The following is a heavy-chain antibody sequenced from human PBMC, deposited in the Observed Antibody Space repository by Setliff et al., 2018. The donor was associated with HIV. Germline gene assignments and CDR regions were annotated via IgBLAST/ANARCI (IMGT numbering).Heavy chain of an antibody. Sequence: ASVKVSCKPSGYSFTNHYMHWVRQAPGQGLEWMGVINPTGGSTRNTQKLQGRVTMTTDTSTSTAYMELRSLRSDDTAVYYCARIRSWYDSSGYSDYWGQGTLVTVSS. J-gene: IGHJ4*02. CDR1: GYSFTNHY. CDR2: INPTGGST. CDR3: ARIRSWYDSSGYSDY. V-gene: IGHV1-46*01. D-gene: IGHD3-22*01.